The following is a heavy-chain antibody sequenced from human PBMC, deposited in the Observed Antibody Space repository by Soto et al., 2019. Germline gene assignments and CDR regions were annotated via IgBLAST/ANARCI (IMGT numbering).Heavy chain of an antibody. CDR3: ARPVTSPDHLDI. Sequence: ASAKASCKACGDIFSDYGSTRRRQAPGQGLEWMGWISAYNDNTDYAQKFQDRLTLATDTSTSTAYMELRSLRSDDTALYYCARPVTSPDHLDIWGQGTMVTVSS. CDR2: ISAYNDNT. J-gene: IGHJ3*02. CDR1: GDIFSDYG. V-gene: IGHV1-18*01. D-gene: IGHD4-4*01.